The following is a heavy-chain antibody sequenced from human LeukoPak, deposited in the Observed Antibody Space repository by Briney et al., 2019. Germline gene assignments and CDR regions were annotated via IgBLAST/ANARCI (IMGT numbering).Heavy chain of an antibody. D-gene: IGHD3-22*01. V-gene: IGHV1-69*05. CDR2: IIPIFGTA. CDR1: GGTFSSYA. J-gene: IGHJ4*02. Sequence: SVKVSSKASGGTFSSYAISWVRQAPGQGLEWMGGIIPIFGTANYAQKFQGRVTITTDESTSTAYMELSSLRSEDTAVYYCARLGHYYDSSGPGWGQGTLVTVSS. CDR3: ARLGHYYDSSGPG.